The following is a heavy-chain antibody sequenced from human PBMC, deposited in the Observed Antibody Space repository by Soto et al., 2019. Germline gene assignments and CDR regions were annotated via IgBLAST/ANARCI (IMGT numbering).Heavy chain of an antibody. J-gene: IGHJ4*02. CDR3: ATGWYSSGWYYFDY. CDR2: IDPSDSYT. Sequence: RKISCKGSGYSFTSYWISWVRQMPGKGLEWMGRIDPSDSYTNYSPSFQGHVTISADKSISTAYLQWSSLKASDTAMYYCATGWYSSGWYYFDYWSQGTMVTVSS. V-gene: IGHV5-10-1*01. D-gene: IGHD6-19*01. CDR1: GYSFTSYW.